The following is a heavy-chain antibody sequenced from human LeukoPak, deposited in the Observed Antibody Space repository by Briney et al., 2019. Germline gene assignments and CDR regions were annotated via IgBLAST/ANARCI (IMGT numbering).Heavy chain of an antibody. CDR1: GYTFTGYY. D-gene: IGHD3-22*01. CDR3: ARDDSSGYCDY. CDR2: INPNSGGT. V-gene: IGHV1-2*02. Sequence: ASVKVSCKASGYTFTGYYMHWVRQAPGQGLEWMGWINPNSGGTNYAQKFQGRVTMTRDTSIRTAYMKLSRLRSDDTAVYYCARDDSSGYCDYWGQGTLVTVSS. J-gene: IGHJ4*02.